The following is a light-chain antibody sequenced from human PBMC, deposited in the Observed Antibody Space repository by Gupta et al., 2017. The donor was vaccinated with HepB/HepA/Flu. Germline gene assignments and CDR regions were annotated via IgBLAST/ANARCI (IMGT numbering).Light chain of an antibody. J-gene: IGLJ3*02. V-gene: IGLV1-44*01. CDR2: SNN. CDR1: SSNVGGNT. CDR3: AAWEGSLNGWV. Sequence: QSVLTPPPSASGSPGQRVTISCSGSSSNVGGNTVNWYQQLPGTAPKLVIYSNNQRPSGVPDGFSGSKSGTSASLAISGLQAEDEGDYYCAAWEGSLNGWVFGGGTKVTVL.